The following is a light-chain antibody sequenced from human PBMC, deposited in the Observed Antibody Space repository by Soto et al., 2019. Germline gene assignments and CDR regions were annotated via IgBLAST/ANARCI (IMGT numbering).Light chain of an antibody. V-gene: IGLV2-23*03. CDR2: EGS. CDR3: CSYVSSSTFWV. J-gene: IGLJ3*02. Sequence: QSALTQPAYVSGSPGQSITISCTGTSSDVGSYNVVSWYQQHPGKAPKLIIYEGSKRPSGVSNRFSGSNSGNTASLTISGLQAEDEADYYCCSYVSSSTFWVFGGGTKLTVL. CDR1: SSDVGSYNV.